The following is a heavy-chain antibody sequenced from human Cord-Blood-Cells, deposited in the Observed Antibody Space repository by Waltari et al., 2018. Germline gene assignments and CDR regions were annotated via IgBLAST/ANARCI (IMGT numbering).Heavy chain of an antibody. CDR3: ATIGGYNWNYPNYYGMDV. CDR2: FDPEDGET. D-gene: IGHD1-7*01. Sequence: QVQLVQSGAEVKKPGASVKVSCKVSGYTLTELSMHWARQAPGKGLEWMGGFDPEDGETIYAQKFQGRVTMTEDTSTDTAYMELSSLRSEDTAVYYCATIGGYNWNYPNYYGMDVWGQGTTVTVSS. V-gene: IGHV1-24*01. J-gene: IGHJ6*02. CDR1: GYTLTELS.